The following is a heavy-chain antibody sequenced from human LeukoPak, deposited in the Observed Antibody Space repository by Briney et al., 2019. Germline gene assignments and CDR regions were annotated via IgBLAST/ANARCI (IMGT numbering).Heavy chain of an antibody. D-gene: IGHD6-19*01. CDR2: ISAYNGNT. V-gene: IGHV1-18*01. J-gene: IGHJ6*02. CDR3: ASNSGYSSGWYTPYYGMDV. CDR1: GYTFTSYG. Sequence: ASVKVSCKASGYTFTSYGISWVRQAPGQGLEWMGWISAYNGNTNYAQKLQGRVTMTTDTSTSTAYMELRSLRSDDTAVCYCASNSGYSSGWYTPYYGMDVWGQGTTVTVSS.